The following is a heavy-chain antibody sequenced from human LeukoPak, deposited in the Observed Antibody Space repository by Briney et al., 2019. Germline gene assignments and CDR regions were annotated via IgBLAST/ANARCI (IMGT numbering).Heavy chain of an antibody. CDR3: ARGHGDYGIN. CDR1: GFTFSSYW. CDR2: MKPDGSEK. D-gene: IGHD4-17*01. V-gene: IGHV3-7*01. J-gene: IGHJ4*02. Sequence: SGGSLRLSCAVSGFTFSSYWMTWVRQAPGKGLEWLATMKPDGSEKYYVDSVKGRFTISRDNAKNSLYLQMNSLRAEDTAVYYCARGHGDYGINWGQGTLVTVSS.